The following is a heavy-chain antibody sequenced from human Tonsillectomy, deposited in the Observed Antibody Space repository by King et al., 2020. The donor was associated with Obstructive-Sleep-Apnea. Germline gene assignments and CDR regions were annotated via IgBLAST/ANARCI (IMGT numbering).Heavy chain of an antibody. CDR2: ISGSGGST. J-gene: IGHJ4*02. CDR1: GFTFSSYA. Sequence: VQLVESGGGLVQPGGSLRLSCAASGFTFSSYAMSWVRQAPGKGLERVSAISGSGGSTYYADSVKGRFTISRDNSKNTLYLQMNSLRAEDTAVYYCATDGYSSSWYLHYFDYWGQGTLVTVSS. CDR3: ATDGYSSSWYLHYFDY. V-gene: IGHV3-23*04. D-gene: IGHD6-13*01.